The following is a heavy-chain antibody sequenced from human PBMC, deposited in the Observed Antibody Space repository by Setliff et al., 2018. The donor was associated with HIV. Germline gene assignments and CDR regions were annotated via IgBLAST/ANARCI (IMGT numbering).Heavy chain of an antibody. D-gene: IGHD3-10*01. J-gene: IGHJ5*02. V-gene: IGHV5-51*01. CDR1: GYSFSSYS. CDR2: IYPGYSNT. Sequence: GESLKISCKASGYSFSSYSIAWVRQLPGKGLEWMGIIYPGYSNTRYSPSFEGQVTISSDESISTAYLQWSRLKASDTVMYYCARTSMVRGAVCWFDPWGQGTLVTVSS. CDR3: ARTSMVRGAVCWFDP.